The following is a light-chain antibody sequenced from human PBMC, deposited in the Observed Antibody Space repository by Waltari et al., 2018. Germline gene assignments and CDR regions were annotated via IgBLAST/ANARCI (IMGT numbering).Light chain of an antibody. CDR3: QQANTFPPGVT. Sequence: DIQITQSPSSVSASVGDRINITCRASQDIGNWLAWYQQKPGTAPKLLIYAASRLQRGVPARFSGSGFGTDFTLTIVSLQPEDFATYFCQQANTFPPGVTFGGGTKVEI. J-gene: IGKJ4*01. CDR2: AAS. V-gene: IGKV1D-12*01. CDR1: QDIGNW.